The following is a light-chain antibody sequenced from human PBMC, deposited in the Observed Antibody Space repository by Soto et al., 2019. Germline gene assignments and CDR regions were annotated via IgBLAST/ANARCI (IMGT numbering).Light chain of an antibody. CDR3: QQANSFPLT. CDR2: AAS. Sequence: DIKMTQSPSSVSASVGDRVTITCRAGQDISTWVAWYQQMPGKAPKLLISAASTLQSGVPRRFIGSGSGTDFTLTISSLQPEDFATYYCQQANSFPLTFGGGTKVDIK. CDR1: QDISTW. J-gene: IGKJ4*01. V-gene: IGKV1-12*01.